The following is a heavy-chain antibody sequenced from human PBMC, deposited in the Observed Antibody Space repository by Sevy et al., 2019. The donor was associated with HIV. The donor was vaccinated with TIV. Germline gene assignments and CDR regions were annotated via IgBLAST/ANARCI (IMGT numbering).Heavy chain of an antibody. Sequence: GGSLRLSCAASGFTFSKYSMSWVRQPPGKGLEWVSTLSFVCGEINYADSVKGRFTISRDSSKSSGFLQMNNLRPEDTAVYYCAREGCTKPHDYWGQGTLVTVSS. CDR3: AREGCTKPHDY. V-gene: IGHV3-23*01. CDR1: GFTFSKYS. D-gene: IGHD2-8*01. CDR2: LSFVCGEI. J-gene: IGHJ4*02.